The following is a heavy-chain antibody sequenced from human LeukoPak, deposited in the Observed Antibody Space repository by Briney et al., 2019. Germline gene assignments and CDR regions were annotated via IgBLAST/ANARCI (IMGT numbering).Heavy chain of an antibody. J-gene: IGHJ5*02. CDR2: INHSGST. CDR3: ARRITESYDSSGYYSANWFDP. D-gene: IGHD3-22*01. CDR1: GGSFSGYY. Sequence: MPSETLSLTCAVYGGSFSGYYWSWIRQPPGKGLEWIGEINHSGSTNYNPSLKSRVTISVDTSKNQFSLKLSSVTAADTAVYYCARRITESYDSSGYYSANWFDPWGQGTLVTVSS. V-gene: IGHV4-34*01.